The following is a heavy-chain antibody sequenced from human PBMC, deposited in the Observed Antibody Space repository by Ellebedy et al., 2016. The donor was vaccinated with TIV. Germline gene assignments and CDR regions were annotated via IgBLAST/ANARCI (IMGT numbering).Heavy chain of an antibody. D-gene: IGHD1-1*01. CDR1: GFIFSNSG. V-gene: IGHV3-30*02. CDR2: IWYDGGNK. J-gene: IGHJ4*02. CDR3: TKDGPRNWRFES. Sequence: GGSLRLXXAASGFIFSNSGMHWVRQAPGKGLEWVALIWYDGGNKYYGDSVAGRFTISRDNSKNTVDLQMNSLRGEDTAVYYCTKDGPRNWRFESWGQGTLVTVSS.